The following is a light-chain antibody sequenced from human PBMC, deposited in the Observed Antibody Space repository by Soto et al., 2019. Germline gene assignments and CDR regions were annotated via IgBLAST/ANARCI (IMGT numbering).Light chain of an antibody. CDR3: CSYAGSSSYV. CDR1: SSDIGGYNY. Sequence: LNQPRSVSGSTGQSVTISCTGTSSDIGGYNYVSWYQQHPGKAPKLMIYTVTKRPSGVPDRFSGSKSDNTAYLTISGLQADDEADYYCCSYAGSSSYVFGTGTKVTVL. J-gene: IGLJ1*01. CDR2: TVT. V-gene: IGLV2-11*01.